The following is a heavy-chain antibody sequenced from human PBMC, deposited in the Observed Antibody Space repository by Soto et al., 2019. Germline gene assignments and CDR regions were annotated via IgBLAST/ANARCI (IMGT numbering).Heavy chain of an antibody. CDR1: GYTFTSYA. CDR2: INAGNGNT. V-gene: IGHV1-3*01. Sequence: ASVKVSCKASGYTFTSYAMHWVRQAPGQRLEWMGWINAGNGNTKYSQKFQGRVTITRDTSASTAYMELSSLRSEDTAVYYCASNHPTHQQFDYWGQGTLVTVSS. CDR3: ASNHPTHQQFDY. J-gene: IGHJ4*02. D-gene: IGHD2-15*01.